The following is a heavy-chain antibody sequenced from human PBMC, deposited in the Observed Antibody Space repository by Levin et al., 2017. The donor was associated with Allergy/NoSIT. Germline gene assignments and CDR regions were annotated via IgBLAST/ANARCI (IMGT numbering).Heavy chain of an antibody. CDR1: GYSISSGFY. Sequence: SETLSLTCAVSGYSISSGFYWGWIRLSPGKGLEWIGNIYHSGNTYYNPSLKSRVTITVDTSKNQFSLRLSSVTAADTAVYSCARQVGSAVTYDYWGQGTLVTVSS. V-gene: IGHV4-38-2*01. D-gene: IGHD4-17*01. CDR2: IYHSGNT. CDR3: ARQVGSAVTYDY. J-gene: IGHJ4*02.